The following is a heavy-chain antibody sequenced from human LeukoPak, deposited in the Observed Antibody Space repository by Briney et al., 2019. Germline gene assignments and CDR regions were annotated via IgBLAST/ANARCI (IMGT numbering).Heavy chain of an antibody. D-gene: IGHD4/OR15-4a*01. CDR1: GGSFSGYY. CDR3: ATSNDYREYNFDY. J-gene: IGHJ4*02. Sequence: PSETLSLTCAVYGGSFSGYYWSWIRQPPGKGLEWIGEINHSGSTNYNPSLKSRVTISVETSKNQFSLKLSSVTAADTSFYYCATSNDYREYNFDYCGQGTLVTVSS. V-gene: IGHV4-34*01. CDR2: INHSGST.